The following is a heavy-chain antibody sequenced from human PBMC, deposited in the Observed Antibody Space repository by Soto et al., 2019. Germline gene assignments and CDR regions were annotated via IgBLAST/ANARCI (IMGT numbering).Heavy chain of an antibody. CDR3: AKLDLWFGELLPHPDAFDI. Sequence: HPGGSLRLSCAASGFTFSSYSMSWVRQAPGKGLEWVSAISGSGGSTYYADSVKGRFTISRDNSKNTLYLQMNSLRAEDTAVYYCAKLDLWFGELLPHPDAFDIWGQGTMVTVSS. J-gene: IGHJ3*02. CDR1: GFTFSSYS. D-gene: IGHD3-10*01. CDR2: ISGSGGST. V-gene: IGHV3-23*01.